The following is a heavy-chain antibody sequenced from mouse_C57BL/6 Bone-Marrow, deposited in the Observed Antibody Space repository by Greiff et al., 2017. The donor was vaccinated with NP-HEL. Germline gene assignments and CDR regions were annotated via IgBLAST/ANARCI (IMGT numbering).Heavy chain of an antibody. Sequence: EVQLQQSGPELVKPGASVKISCKASGYTFTDYYMNWVKQSHGKSLEWIGDINPNNGGTSYNQKFKGKATLTVDKSSSTAYMELRSLTSEDSAVYYCARYDYDYDGAFAYWGQGTLVTVSA. CDR1: GYTFTDYY. D-gene: IGHD2-4*01. V-gene: IGHV1-26*01. CDR2: INPNNGGT. CDR3: ARYDYDYDGAFAY. J-gene: IGHJ3*01.